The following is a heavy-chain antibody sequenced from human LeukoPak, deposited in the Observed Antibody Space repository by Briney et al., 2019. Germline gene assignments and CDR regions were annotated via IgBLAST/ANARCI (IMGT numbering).Heavy chain of an antibody. D-gene: IGHD3-16*02. CDR3: ARAPGYRKYFQH. Sequence: KPSETLSLTCAVYGGSFSGYYWSWIRRPPGKGLEWIGEINHCGSTNYNPSLKSRVTISVDTSKNQFSLKLSSVTAADTAVYYCARAPGYRKYFQHWGQGTLVTVSS. CDR1: GGSFSGYY. J-gene: IGHJ1*01. V-gene: IGHV4-34*01. CDR2: INHCGST.